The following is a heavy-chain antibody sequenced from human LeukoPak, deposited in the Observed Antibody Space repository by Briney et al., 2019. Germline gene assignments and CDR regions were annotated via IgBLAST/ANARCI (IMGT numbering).Heavy chain of an antibody. CDR3: ARHGRNYYDSSGYYLPFDY. V-gene: IGHV4-4*07. Sequence: PSETLSLTCTDSGGSISSYYWSWIRQPAGKGLEWIGRIYTSGSTNYNPSLKSRVTMSVDTSKNQFSLKLSSVTAADTAVYYCARHGRNYYDSSGYYLPFDYWGQGTLVTVSS. CDR2: IYTSGST. J-gene: IGHJ4*02. D-gene: IGHD3-22*01. CDR1: GGSISSYY.